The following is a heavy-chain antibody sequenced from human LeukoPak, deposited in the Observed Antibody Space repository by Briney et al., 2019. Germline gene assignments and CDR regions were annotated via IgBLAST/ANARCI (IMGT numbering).Heavy chain of an antibody. CDR1: GYTFTSYA. J-gene: IGHJ3*02. D-gene: IGHD1-1*01. CDR2: SNAGNGNT. CDR3: ARDHLQYNWNDGNYDAFDI. Sequence: ASVKVSCKASGYTFTSYAMHWVRQAPGQRLEWMGWSNAGNGNTKYSQEFQGRVTITRDTSASTAYMELSSLRSEDTAVYYCARDHLQYNWNDGNYDAFDIWGQGTMVTVSS. V-gene: IGHV1-3*02.